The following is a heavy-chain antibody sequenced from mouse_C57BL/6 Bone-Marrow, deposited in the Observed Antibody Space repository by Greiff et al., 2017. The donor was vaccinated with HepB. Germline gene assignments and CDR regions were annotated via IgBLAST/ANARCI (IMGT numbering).Heavy chain of an antibody. CDR3: ARARRGFDY. CDR1: GFTFSDYG. Sequence: DVKLQESGGGLVKPGGSLKLSCAASGFTFSDYGMHWVRQAPEKGLEWVAYISSGSSTIYYADTVKGRFTISRDNAKNTLFLQMTSLRSEDTAMYYCARARRGFDYWGQGTTLTVSS. CDR2: ISSGSSTI. J-gene: IGHJ2*01. V-gene: IGHV5-17*01.